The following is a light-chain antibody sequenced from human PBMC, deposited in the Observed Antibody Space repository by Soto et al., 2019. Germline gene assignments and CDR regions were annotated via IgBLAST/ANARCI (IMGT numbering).Light chain of an antibody. CDR2: GAS. CDR3: HQYGSAPYT. J-gene: IGKJ2*01. CDR1: QSVSRNY. Sequence: EIVLTQSPGTLSLSPGERATLSCRASQSVSRNYLAWYQQKPGQAPRLLIYGASNRTTGIPDSFSGSGSGTDFTLTISRLEPEAVAVYYFHQYGSAPYTFGQGTKLEIK. V-gene: IGKV3-20*01.